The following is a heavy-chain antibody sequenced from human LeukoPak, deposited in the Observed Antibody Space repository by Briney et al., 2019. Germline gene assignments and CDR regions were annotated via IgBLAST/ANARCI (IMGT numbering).Heavy chain of an antibody. D-gene: IGHD2-2*01. CDR2: ISSSGST. Sequence: SQTLSLTCTVSGDSISSGDYYWSWIRQPAGKGLEWIGRISSSGSTNYNPSLKSRVTISVDTSKNQFSLKLSSVTAADTAVYYCARGKEDIVVVPAATFDYWGQGTLVTVSS. V-gene: IGHV4-61*02. J-gene: IGHJ4*02. CDR3: ARGKEDIVVVPAATFDY. CDR1: GDSISSGDYY.